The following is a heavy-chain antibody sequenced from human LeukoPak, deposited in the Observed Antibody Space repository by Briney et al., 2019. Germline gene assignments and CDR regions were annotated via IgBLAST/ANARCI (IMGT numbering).Heavy chain of an antibody. V-gene: IGHV4-39*01. CDR2: IYYSGST. CDR1: GGSISSSSYY. Sequence: PSETLSLTCTVSGGSISSSSYYCGWIRQPPGKGLEWIGSIYYSGSTYYNPSLKSRVTISVDTSKNQFSLKLSSVTAADTAVYYCARRTLTGTGEWAFDYWGQGTLVTVSS. CDR3: ARRTLTGTGEWAFDY. D-gene: IGHD1/OR15-1a*01. J-gene: IGHJ4*02.